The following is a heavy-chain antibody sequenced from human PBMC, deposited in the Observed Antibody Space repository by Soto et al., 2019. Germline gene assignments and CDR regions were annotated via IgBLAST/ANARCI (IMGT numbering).Heavy chain of an antibody. CDR1: GYSISSGYY. D-gene: IGHD3-10*01. CDR3: ARGPYYYGSGSYYNQPTSPSNYYGMDV. CDR2: IYHSGST. J-gene: IGHJ6*02. V-gene: IGHV4-38-2*01. Sequence: KASETLSLTCAVSGYSISSGYYWGWIRQPPGXGLEWIGSIYHSGSTYYNPSLKSRVTISVDTSKNQFSLKLSSVTAADTAVYYCARGPYYYGSGSYYNQPTSPSNYYGMDVWGQGTTVTVSS.